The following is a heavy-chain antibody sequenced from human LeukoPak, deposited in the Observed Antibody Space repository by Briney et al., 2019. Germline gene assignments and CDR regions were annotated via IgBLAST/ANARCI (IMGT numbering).Heavy chain of an antibody. J-gene: IGHJ4*02. D-gene: IGHD4-23*01. CDR3: AREVVTAKYYFDY. V-gene: IGHV1-69*04. CDR1: GGTFSSYA. Sequence: SVKVSCKASGGTFSSYAISWVRQAPGQGLEWMGRIIPILGIANYAQKFQGRVTITADKSTSTAYMELSSLRSEDTAVYYCAREVVTAKYYFDYWGQGTLVTVSS. CDR2: IIPILGIA.